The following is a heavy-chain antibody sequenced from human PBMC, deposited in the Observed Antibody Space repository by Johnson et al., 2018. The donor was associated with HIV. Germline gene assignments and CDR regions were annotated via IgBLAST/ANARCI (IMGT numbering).Heavy chain of an antibody. Sequence: VQLMESGGGLVQPGGSLRLSCAASGFIFSSYWMSWVRQAPGKGLEWVSYISSSGSTIYYADSVKGRFTISRDNAKNSLYLQMNSLRAEDTAVYYCASDDSSGYDAFDILGQGTMVTVSS. D-gene: IGHD3-22*01. J-gene: IGHJ3*02. V-gene: IGHV3-48*04. CDR2: ISSSGSTI. CDR3: ASDDSSGYDAFDI. CDR1: GFIFSSYW.